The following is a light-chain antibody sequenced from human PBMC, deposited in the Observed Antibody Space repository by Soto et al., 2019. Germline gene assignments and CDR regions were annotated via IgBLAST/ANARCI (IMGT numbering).Light chain of an antibody. CDR2: EVN. J-gene: IGLJ1*01. CDR1: SSDIGYYDY. V-gene: IGLV2-14*01. CDR3: SSHSSSSAYYV. Sequence: QSVLTQPASVSGSPGQSITISCTGTSSDIGYYDYVSWSQHHSCKAPKLIICEVNNRPSGVSNRFSGPKSVNTASLTISGLQAEDEADYYCSSHSSSSAYYVFGTGTKVTVL.